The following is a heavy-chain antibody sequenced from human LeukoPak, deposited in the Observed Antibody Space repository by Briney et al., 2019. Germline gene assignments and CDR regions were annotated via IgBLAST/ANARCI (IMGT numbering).Heavy chain of an antibody. CDR2: IYYSGST. V-gene: IGHV4-39*07. J-gene: IGHJ6*03. CDR3: ASLLSYGSGSYYNPRNYYMDV. CDR1: GGSISSSSYY. Sequence: PSETLSLTCTVSGGSISSSSYYWGWIRQPPGKGLEWIGSIYYSGSTYYNPSLKSRVTISVDTSKNQFSLKLSSVTAADTAVYYCASLLSYGSGSYYNPRNYYMDVWGKGTTVTVSS. D-gene: IGHD3-10*01.